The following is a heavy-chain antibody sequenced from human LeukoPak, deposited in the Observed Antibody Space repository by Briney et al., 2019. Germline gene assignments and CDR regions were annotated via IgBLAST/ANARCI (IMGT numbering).Heavy chain of an antibody. CDR3: AREGGGYSGYDHNWFDP. CDR1: GGTFSSYA. J-gene: IGHJ5*02. CDR2: IIPIFGTA. V-gene: IGHV1-69*06. D-gene: IGHD5-12*01. Sequence: ASVKVSCKASGGTFSSYAISWVRQAPGQGLEWMGGIIPIFGTANYAQKFQGRVTITADKSTSTAYMELSSLRSEDTAVYYCAREGGGYSGYDHNWFDPWGQGTLVTVSS.